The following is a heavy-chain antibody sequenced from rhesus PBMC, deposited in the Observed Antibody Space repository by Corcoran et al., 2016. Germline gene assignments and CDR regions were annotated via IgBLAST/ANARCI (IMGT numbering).Heavy chain of an antibody. CDR2: ISGSSAAT. CDR1: GGSVSSGHW. V-gene: IGHV4-65*01. Sequence: QVQLQESGPGLVKPSETLSLTCAVSGGSVSSGHWWNWIRQPPGKGLEWIGYISGSSAATYYNLSLKSRLTFSRDTSKTHFSLRLNSVAAADTAVYYCARGSTVDYWGPGVLVTVSS. CDR3: ARGSTVDY. J-gene: IGHJ4*01.